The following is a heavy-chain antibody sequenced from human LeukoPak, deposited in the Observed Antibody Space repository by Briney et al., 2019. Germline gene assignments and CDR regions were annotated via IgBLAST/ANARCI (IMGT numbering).Heavy chain of an antibody. Sequence: KPSETLSLTWTLSGGAINDFYWRWVRQSPGKGLDWIGYIYYHGTTKHNPSLIRRVTISVDTATSHFSLKMSSVTAADTAVYYCVSWRSGYFDYWGQGILVTVSS. CDR2: IYYHGTT. CDR1: GGAINDFY. CDR3: VSWRSGYFDY. D-gene: IGHD3-3*01. J-gene: IGHJ4*02. V-gene: IGHV4-59*01.